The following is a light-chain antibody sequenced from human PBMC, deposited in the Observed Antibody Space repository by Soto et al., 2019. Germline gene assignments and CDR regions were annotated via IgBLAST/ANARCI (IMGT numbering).Light chain of an antibody. J-gene: IGKJ1*01. V-gene: IGKV1-5*01. CDR3: QQYNSYSHT. CDR1: QSISSW. CDR2: YAS. Sequence: DIQMTLSPSTLSASLGDRVSITCRASQSISSWLAWYQQKPGKAPKRLIYYASSLESGVPSRFSSSGSGTEFTLTISSLQPDDFATYYCQQYNSYSHTFGHGTKVDIK.